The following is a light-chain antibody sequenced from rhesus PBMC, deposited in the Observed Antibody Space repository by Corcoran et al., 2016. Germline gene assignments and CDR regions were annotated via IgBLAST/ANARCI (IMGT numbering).Light chain of an antibody. V-gene: IGKV1-66*01. CDR1: QDINKY. Sequence: DIQMTQSPSSLSASVGDRVTITCRASQDINKYVNWYQQKPGKAPQPLIYYASSLDAGVPSRFSVSGSGTDYTLTSTGLQPEDVATYYCQQYDNSPLTFGGGTTVEIK. J-gene: IGKJ4*01. CDR2: YAS. CDR3: QQYDNSPLT.